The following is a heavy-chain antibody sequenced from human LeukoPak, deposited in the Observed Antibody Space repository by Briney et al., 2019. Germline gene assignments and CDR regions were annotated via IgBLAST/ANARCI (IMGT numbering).Heavy chain of an antibody. CDR2: INPNSGGT. CDR1: GYTFTGYY. D-gene: IGHD1-1*01. CDR3: ARDRNWNDGGWFGP. Sequence: ASVKVSCKASGYTFTGYYMHWVRQAPGQGLGWMGWINPNSGGTNYAQKFQGRVTMTRDTSISTAYMELSRLRSDDTAVYYCARDRNWNDGGWFGPWGQGTLVTVSS. V-gene: IGHV1-2*02. J-gene: IGHJ5*02.